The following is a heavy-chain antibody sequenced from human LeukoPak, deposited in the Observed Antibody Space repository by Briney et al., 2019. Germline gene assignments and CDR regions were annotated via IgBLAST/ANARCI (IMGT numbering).Heavy chain of an antibody. CDR3: AGSGWQVYLDY. D-gene: IGHD6-19*01. Sequence: GGSLRLSCAASGFTFTTFWMSWVRQAPGRGLEWVANIKQDGSERYYVDSAKGRFTISRDNAKNSLYLQMNSLRAEDTGVYYCAGSGWQVYLDYWGQGALVTVSS. J-gene: IGHJ4*02. CDR1: GFTFTTFW. V-gene: IGHV3-7*01. CDR2: IKQDGSER.